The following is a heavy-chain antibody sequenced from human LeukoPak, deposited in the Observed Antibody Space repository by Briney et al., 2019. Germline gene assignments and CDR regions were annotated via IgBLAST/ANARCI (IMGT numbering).Heavy chain of an antibody. J-gene: IGHJ4*02. CDR2: IDWDGGIT. CDR3: AKDSFVATTSYLDS. V-gene: IGHV3-43*01. D-gene: IGHD1-26*01. CDR1: GFTFEDFS. Sequence: PGGSLRLSCAASGFTFEDFSMHWVRQAPGKGLEWISLIDWDGGITYYADSVKGRFTVSRDNSKSSLYLHLNSLTPEDTAFYYCAKDSFVATTSYLDSWGQGTLVTVSS.